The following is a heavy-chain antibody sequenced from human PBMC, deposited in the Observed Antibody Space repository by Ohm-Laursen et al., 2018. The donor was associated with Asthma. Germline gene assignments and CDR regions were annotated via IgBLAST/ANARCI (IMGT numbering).Heavy chain of an antibody. CDR1: GFTFSSYT. D-gene: IGHD3-16*02. CDR2: VSGLDSGAHT. CDR3: AKMATGRIVPELNYFDY. V-gene: IGHV3-23*01. Sequence: SLRLSCAASGFTFSSYTMSWVRQAPGKGLEWLSIVSGLDSGAHTYYADSVKGRFTISRDNSKSTLFLQMNSLRAEDTAVYYCAKMATGRIVPELNYFDYWGQGTLVTVSS. J-gene: IGHJ4*02.